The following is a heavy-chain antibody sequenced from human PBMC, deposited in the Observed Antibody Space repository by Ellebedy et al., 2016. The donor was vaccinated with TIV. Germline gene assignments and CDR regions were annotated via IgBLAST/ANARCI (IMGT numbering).Heavy chain of an antibody. Sequence: GGSLRLSXAASGFTFSSYWMTWVRQAPGKGLEWVANIKEDGSEKYYVDSVKGRFTISRDNAKNSLYLQMNGLRAEDTAVYYCARAHSVSDTGSFDCWGQGTLVTVSS. J-gene: IGHJ4*02. CDR3: ARAHSVSDTGSFDC. CDR1: GFTFSSYW. D-gene: IGHD1-26*01. CDR2: IKEDGSEK. V-gene: IGHV3-7*01.